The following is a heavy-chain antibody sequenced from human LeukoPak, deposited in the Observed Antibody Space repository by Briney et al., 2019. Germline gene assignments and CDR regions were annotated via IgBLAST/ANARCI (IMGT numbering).Heavy chain of an antibody. D-gene: IGHD3-10*01. J-gene: IGHJ6*04. V-gene: IGHV4-34*01. Sequence: SETLSLTCAVYGGSFSGYYWNWIRQPPGKGLEWIGEINHRGNTNYNPSLKSRVTMSVDTSKNQFSLKLSSVTAADTAVYYCARGRRYGSGDQRPIDGLDVWGKGTTVTVSS. CDR1: GGSFSGYY. CDR3: ARGRRYGSGDQRPIDGLDV. CDR2: INHRGNT.